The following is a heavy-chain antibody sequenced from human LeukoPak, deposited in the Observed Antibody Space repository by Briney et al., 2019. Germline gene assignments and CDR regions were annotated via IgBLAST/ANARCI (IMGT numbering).Heavy chain of an antibody. CDR3: ARRASRSGWYTDY. CDR1: GGTFSSYA. D-gene: IGHD6-19*01. CDR2: IIPLFGTA. J-gene: IGHJ4*02. V-gene: IGHV1-69*05. Sequence: SVTVSCTASGGTFSSYAISWVRQAPGPGPEWMGGIIPLFGTANYAQKFQGRVTITTDESTSTAYMELSSLRSEDTAVYYCARRASRSGWYTDYWGQGTLVTVSS.